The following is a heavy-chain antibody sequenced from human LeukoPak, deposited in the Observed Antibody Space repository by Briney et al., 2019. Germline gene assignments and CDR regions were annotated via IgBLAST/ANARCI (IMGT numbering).Heavy chain of an antibody. V-gene: IGHV3-23*01. D-gene: IGHD6-6*01. CDR1: GFTFTSYA. CDR2: ISGSGGST. J-gene: IGHJ4*02. CDR3: ARVSSSYDY. Sequence: GGSLRLSCAASGFTFTSYAMSWVRQAPGKGLEWVSVISGSGGSTHYADSVKGRFTISRDNAKSSLYLQMNSLRAEDTAVYYCARVSSSYDYWGQGTLVTVSS.